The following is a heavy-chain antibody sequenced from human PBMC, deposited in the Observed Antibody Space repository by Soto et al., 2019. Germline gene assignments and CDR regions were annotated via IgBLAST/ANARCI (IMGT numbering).Heavy chain of an antibody. J-gene: IGHJ4*02. CDR2: INHSGST. CDR3: ARGWGRIFDY. CDR1: GGSFSGYY. Sequence: QVQLQQWGAGLLKPSETLSLTCAVYGGSFSGYYWNWIRQPPGKGLEWIGEINHSGSTNYNPSLKIRVTIPVDTSKNQFSLKLSSVPAADTAVYYCARGWGRIFDYWGQGTLVTVSS. D-gene: IGHD7-27*01. V-gene: IGHV4-34*01.